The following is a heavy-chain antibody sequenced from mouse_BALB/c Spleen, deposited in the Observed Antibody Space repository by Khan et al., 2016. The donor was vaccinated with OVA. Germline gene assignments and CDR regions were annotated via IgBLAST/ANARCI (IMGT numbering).Heavy chain of an antibody. V-gene: IGHV10-1*02. Sequence: EVQLVETGGGLVQPKGSLKLSCAASGFTFNTYAMNWVRQAPGKGLEWVARIRSKSNNYATYYADSVKDRFTISRDASQSMLYLQMNNLKTEDTAMYYCVSRSWFAYWGQGTLVTVSA. J-gene: IGHJ3*01. CDR2: IRSKSNNYAT. CDR1: GFTFNTYA. CDR3: VSRSWFAY.